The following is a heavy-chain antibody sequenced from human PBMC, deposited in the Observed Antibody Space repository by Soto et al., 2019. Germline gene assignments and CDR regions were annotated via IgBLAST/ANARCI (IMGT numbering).Heavy chain of an antibody. J-gene: IGHJ6*02. Sequence: QVQLQQWGAGLLKPSETLSLTCAVYGGPFSGYYWSWIRQPPGKGLEWIGEINHSGSTNYNPSLKSRVTISVDTSKNQFSLKLSSVTAADTAVYYCARGDVPYYGMDVWGQGTTVTVSS. V-gene: IGHV4-34*01. CDR2: INHSGST. CDR1: GGPFSGYY. CDR3: ARGDVPYYGMDV. D-gene: IGHD6-6*01.